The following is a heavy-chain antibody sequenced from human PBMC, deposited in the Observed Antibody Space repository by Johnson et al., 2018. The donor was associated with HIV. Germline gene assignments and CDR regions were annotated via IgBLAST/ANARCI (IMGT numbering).Heavy chain of an antibody. J-gene: IGHJ3*02. Sequence: VQLVESGGGLIQPGGSLRLSCAASGFTVSSNYMTWVRQAPGKGLEWVAIIYTGGNAYYADSVKGRFTISRDNSKNTLYLQMNSLRAEDTAVYYCARDGVYSSPWDAFDIWGQGTMVTVSP. CDR3: ARDGVYSSPWDAFDI. CDR1: GFTVSSNY. CDR2: IYTGGNA. V-gene: IGHV3-53*01. D-gene: IGHD6-19*01.